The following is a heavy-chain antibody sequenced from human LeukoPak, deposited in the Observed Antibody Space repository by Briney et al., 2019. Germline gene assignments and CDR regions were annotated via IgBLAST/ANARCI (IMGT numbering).Heavy chain of an antibody. Sequence: ASVTVSCKASGYTFTSYGISWVRQAPGQGLEWMGGIIPIFGTANYAQKFQGRVTITADESTSTAYMELSSLRSEDTAVYYCAKAGWIQLWSIDYWGQGTLVTVSS. V-gene: IGHV1-69*13. CDR2: IIPIFGTA. CDR3: AKAGWIQLWSIDY. J-gene: IGHJ4*02. D-gene: IGHD5-18*01. CDR1: GYTFTSYG.